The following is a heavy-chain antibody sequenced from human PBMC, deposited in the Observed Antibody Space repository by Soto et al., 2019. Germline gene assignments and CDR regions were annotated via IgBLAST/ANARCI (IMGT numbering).Heavy chain of an antibody. CDR1: GFTVTTNY. V-gene: IGHV3-66*01. Sequence: EVQLVESGGGLVQPGGSLRLSCAASGFTVTTNYMTWVRQAPGKGLEWVSLIYIAGGTKYAASVEGRFTISRDSSKNTLYLQMNSLRAEDTAVYYCARGFCNGTNCYANWFDPWGQGTLVTVSS. D-gene: IGHD2-2*01. J-gene: IGHJ5*02. CDR3: ARGFCNGTNCYANWFDP. CDR2: IYIAGGT.